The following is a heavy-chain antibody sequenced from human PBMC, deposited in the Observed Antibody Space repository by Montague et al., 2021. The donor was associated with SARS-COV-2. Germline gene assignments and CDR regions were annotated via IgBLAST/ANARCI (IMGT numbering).Heavy chain of an antibody. D-gene: IGHD3-3*01. V-gene: IGHV4-31*03. Sequence: TLSLTCTVSGGSISSCVYYWIWIRQPPGKCLEWIGYIYYSGSTYYXPSLKSRVTISVDTSKNPFSLKLSSVTAADTAVYYCARAPATIFGVVKQIDYWGQGTLVTVSS. J-gene: IGHJ4*02. CDR2: IYYSGST. CDR1: GGSISSCVYY. CDR3: ARAPATIFGVVKQIDY.